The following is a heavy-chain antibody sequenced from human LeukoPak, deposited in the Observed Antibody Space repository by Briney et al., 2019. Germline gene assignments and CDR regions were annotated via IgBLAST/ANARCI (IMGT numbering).Heavy chain of an antibody. CDR2: IFASGSP. Sequence: SQTLSLTCTVSGGSISSGTYYWNWIRQPAGKGLEWIGRIFASGSPQYNPSLKSRVAISVDTSKNQFSLKLSSVTAADTAVYYCARTRYYYNSRSYGAPYYFDYWGQGTLVTVSS. V-gene: IGHV4-61*02. D-gene: IGHD3-10*01. J-gene: IGHJ4*02. CDR3: ARTRYYYNSRSYGAPYYFDY. CDR1: GGSISSGTYY.